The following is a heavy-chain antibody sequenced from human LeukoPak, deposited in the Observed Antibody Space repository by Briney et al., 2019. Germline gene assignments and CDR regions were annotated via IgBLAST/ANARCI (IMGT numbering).Heavy chain of an antibody. V-gene: IGHV1-8*01. J-gene: IGHJ5*02. D-gene: IGHD3-10*01. CDR2: MNPNSGST. CDR1: GYTFTSYD. Sequence: ASVKVSCKASGYTFTSYDINWVRQATGQGLEWMGWMNPNSGSTGYAQKFQGRVTMTRNTSISTAYMELSSLRSEDTAVYYCARGNALYGSGRKFDPWGQGTLVTVSS. CDR3: ARGNALYGSGRKFDP.